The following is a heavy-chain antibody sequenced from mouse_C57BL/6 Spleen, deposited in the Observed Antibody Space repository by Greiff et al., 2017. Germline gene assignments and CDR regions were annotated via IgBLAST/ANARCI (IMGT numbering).Heavy chain of an antibody. J-gene: IGHJ3*01. CDR2: IRSKSSNYAT. D-gene: IGHD1-1*01. CDR1: GFTFNTYA. CDR3: VGDDTSPATSWFAY. V-gene: IGHV10-3*01. Sequence: DVMLVESGGGLVQPKGSLKLSCAASGFTFNTYAMHWVRQAPGKGLEWVARIRSKSSNYATYYADSVKDRFTISRDDSQSMLYLQMNNLKTEDTTMYYCVGDDTSPATSWFAYWGQGTLVTVSA.